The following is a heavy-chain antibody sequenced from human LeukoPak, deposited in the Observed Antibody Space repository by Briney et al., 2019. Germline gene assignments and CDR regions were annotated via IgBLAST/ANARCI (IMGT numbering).Heavy chain of an antibody. CDR2: IYNSGST. J-gene: IGHJ4*02. CDR1: GGSISTYY. Sequence: SETLSLTCTVSGGSISTYYWSWIRQPPGKGLEWIGHIYNSGSTNYSPSLKSRVTISVDTSKNQFSLKLSSVTAADTAVYYCARGIRESIVGPVLGYWGQGTLVTVSS. V-gene: IGHV4-59*01. CDR3: ARGIRESIVGPVLGY. D-gene: IGHD2/OR15-2a*01.